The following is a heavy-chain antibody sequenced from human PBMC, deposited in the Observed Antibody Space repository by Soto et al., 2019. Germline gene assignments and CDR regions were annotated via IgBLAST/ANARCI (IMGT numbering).Heavy chain of an antibody. J-gene: IGHJ4*02. CDR3: AAGGGLPRDY. V-gene: IGHV4-30-2*01. D-gene: IGHD5-12*01. CDR1: GGSISSGGYS. CDR2: IYHSGST. Sequence: QLQLQESGSGLVKPSQTLSLTCAVSGGSISSGGYSWSWVRQPPGKGLEWIGDIYHSGSTNYTPALKRRVTISLDRAKNQFSLKLSSATAADTAEYDCAAGGGLPRDYWGQGTLVTVSS.